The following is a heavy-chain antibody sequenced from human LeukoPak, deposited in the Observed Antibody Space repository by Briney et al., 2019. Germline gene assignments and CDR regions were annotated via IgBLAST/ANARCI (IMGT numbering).Heavy chain of an antibody. D-gene: IGHD2/OR15-2a*01. Sequence: SETLSLTCTVSGGSISSYHWSWIRQPPGKGLEWIAYISDIGSINYDPSLKSRVTISLDTSKNQFSLKLSSVTAADTAIYYCAGHHPRNTVDFWGQGTLVTVSS. CDR2: ISDIGSI. CDR3: AGHHPRNTVDF. J-gene: IGHJ4*02. V-gene: IGHV4-59*08. CDR1: GGSISSYH.